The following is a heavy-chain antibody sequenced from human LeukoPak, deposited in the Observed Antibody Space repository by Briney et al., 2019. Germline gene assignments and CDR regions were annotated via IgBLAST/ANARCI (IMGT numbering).Heavy chain of an antibody. CDR1: GYTFTSYG. CDR2: ISAYNGNT. CDR3: ARVSGGYFDWLLPFIFDY. D-gene: IGHD3-9*01. Sequence: ASVKVSCKASGYTFTSYGISWVRQAPGQGLEWMGWISAYNGNTNYAQKLQGRVTMTTDTSTSTAYMELRSLRSDDTAVYYCARVSGGYFDWLLPFIFDYWGQGTLVTVSS. V-gene: IGHV1-18*01. J-gene: IGHJ4*02.